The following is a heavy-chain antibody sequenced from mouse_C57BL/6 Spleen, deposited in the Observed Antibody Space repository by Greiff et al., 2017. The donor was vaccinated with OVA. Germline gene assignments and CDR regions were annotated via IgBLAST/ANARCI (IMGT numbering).Heavy chain of an antibody. CDR3: ARSAYYDEWIAY. CDR2: IDPSDSET. CDR1: GYTFTSYW. Sequence: QVQLQQPGAELVRPGSSVKLSCKASGYTFTSYWMHWVKQRPIQGLEWIGNIDPSDSETHYNQKFKDKATLTVDKSSSTAYMQLSSLTSEDSAVYYCARSAYYDEWIAYWGQGTLVTVSA. J-gene: IGHJ3*01. V-gene: IGHV1-52*01. D-gene: IGHD2-4*01.